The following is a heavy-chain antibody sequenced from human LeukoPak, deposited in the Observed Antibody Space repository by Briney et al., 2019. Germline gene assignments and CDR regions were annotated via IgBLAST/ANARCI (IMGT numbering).Heavy chain of an antibody. V-gene: IGHV1-24*01. Sequence: ASVKVSCKVSGYTLTELSMRWVRQAPGKGLEWMGGFDPEDGETIYAQKFQGRVTMTEDTSTDTAYMELSSLRSEDTAVYYCATQLLLWFVKHAFDIWGQGTMVTVSS. CDR2: FDPEDGET. CDR1: GYTLTELS. D-gene: IGHD3-10*01. J-gene: IGHJ3*02. CDR3: ATQLLLWFVKHAFDI.